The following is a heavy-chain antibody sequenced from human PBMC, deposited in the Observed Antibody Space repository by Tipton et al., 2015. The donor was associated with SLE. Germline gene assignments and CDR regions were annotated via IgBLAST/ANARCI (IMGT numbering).Heavy chain of an antibody. D-gene: IGHD1-26*01. V-gene: IGHV3-23*01. CDR3: AKDRGIPDAFDI. CDR2: ISGSGGST. J-gene: IGHJ3*02. CDR1: GFTFSSYA. Sequence: GSLRLSCAASGFTFSSYAMSWVRQAPGKGLEWVSAISGSGGSTYYADSVKGRFTISRDNSKNTLFLQMNRLRAEDTAVYNCAKDRGIPDAFDIWGQGTMVTVSS.